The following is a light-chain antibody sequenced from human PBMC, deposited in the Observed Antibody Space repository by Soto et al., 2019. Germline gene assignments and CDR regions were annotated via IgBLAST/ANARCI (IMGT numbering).Light chain of an antibody. Sequence: QTVVTQEPSFSVSPGRTVTLTCGLSSGSVSTSYYPSWYQQTPGQAPRTLIYSTNTRSSGVPDRFSGSILGNKAALTITGAQADDESDYYCVNWVFGGGTKLTVL. CDR2: STN. CDR3: VNWV. V-gene: IGLV8-61*01. CDR1: SGSVSTSYY. J-gene: IGLJ3*02.